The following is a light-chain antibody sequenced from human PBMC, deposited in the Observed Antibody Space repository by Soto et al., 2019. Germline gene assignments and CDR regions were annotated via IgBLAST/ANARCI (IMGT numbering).Light chain of an antibody. J-gene: IGLJ1*01. CDR2: QDS. CDR3: QAWDSSNYV. Sequence: SYELTQPPSVSVSPGQTASITCSGDKLGDKYACWYQQKPGQSPVLVIYQDSKRPSGIPERFSGSNSGNTATLTISGTQAMAEADYYCQAWDSSNYVFGTGTKVTVL. V-gene: IGLV3-1*01. CDR1: KLGDKY.